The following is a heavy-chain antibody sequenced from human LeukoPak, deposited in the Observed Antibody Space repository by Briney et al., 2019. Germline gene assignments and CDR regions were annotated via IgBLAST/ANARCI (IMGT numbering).Heavy chain of an antibody. Sequence: SETLSLTCTVSGGSISSSSYYWGWIRQPPGKGLEWIGSIYYSGSTYYNPSLKSRVIISVDTSKNQFSLKLSSVTAADTAVYYCARFRAAAGNDSWGQGTLVTVSS. D-gene: IGHD6-13*01. CDR1: GGSISSSSYY. CDR2: IYYSGST. V-gene: IGHV4-39*01. CDR3: ARFRAAAGNDS. J-gene: IGHJ5*01.